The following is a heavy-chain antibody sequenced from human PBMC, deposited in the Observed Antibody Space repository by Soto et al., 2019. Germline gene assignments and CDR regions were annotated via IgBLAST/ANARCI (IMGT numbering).Heavy chain of an antibody. D-gene: IGHD2-21*01. CDR2: IIHIFGTA. V-gene: IGHV1-69*01. Sequence: QVQLVQSGAEVKKPGSSVKVSCNASGGTFSSYAISWVRQAPGQGLEWMGGIIHIFGTANYAQKFQGRVTITADESTSTAYMELSSLRSDDTAVYYCARDVTTLWDGNYFDSWGQGTLVTVSA. CDR3: ARDVTTLWDGNYFDS. CDR1: GGTFSSYA. J-gene: IGHJ4*02.